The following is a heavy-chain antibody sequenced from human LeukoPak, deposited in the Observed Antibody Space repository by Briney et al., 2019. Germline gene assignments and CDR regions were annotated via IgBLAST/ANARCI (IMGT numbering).Heavy chain of an antibody. V-gene: IGHV4-34*01. D-gene: IGHD4/OR15-4a*01. J-gene: IGHJ4*02. CDR2: INHSGST. CDR1: GGSFSGYY. Sequence: PSETLSLTCAVYGGSFSGYYWSWIRQPPGKGLEWIGEINHSGSTNYNPSLKSRVTISVDTSKNQFSLKLSSVTAADTAVYYCADLLTMATLRDYWGQGTPVTVSS. CDR3: ADLLTMATLRDY.